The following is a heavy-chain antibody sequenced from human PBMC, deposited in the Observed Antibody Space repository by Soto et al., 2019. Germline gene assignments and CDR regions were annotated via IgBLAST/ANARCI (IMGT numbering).Heavy chain of an antibody. D-gene: IGHD3-3*01. CDR3: AHSGIGAGRFSEWLLDY. CDR1: GFSLSTSGVG. J-gene: IGHJ4*02. V-gene: IGHV2-5*01. Sequence: QITLKESGPTLVKPTQTLTLTCTFSGFSLSTSGVGVGWIRQPPGKALGWLALIYWNDDKHYNPSLKSRLTITKYTSKHQVVLIMTYMDPVDTATFYCAHSGIGAGRFSEWLLDYWGQGTLVTVSS. CDR2: IYWNDDK.